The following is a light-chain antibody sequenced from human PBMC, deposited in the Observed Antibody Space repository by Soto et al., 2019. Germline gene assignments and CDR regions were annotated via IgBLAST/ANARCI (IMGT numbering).Light chain of an antibody. J-gene: IGKJ1*01. V-gene: IGKV3-20*01. Sequence: EIVLTQSPGTLSLSPGERATLSCRASQSVSSNFLAWYQQKPGQAPRLLIYNASTRATGIPDRFSGSGSGTDFTLTISRLEPEDFAVYYWQQYGSSPRTFGQGTKVESK. CDR1: QSVSSNF. CDR2: NAS. CDR3: QQYGSSPRT.